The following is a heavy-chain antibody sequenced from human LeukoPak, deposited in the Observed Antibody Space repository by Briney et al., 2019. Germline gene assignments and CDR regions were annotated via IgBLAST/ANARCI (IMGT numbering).Heavy chain of an antibody. Sequence: ASVKVSCEASGYTFTSYDINWVRQATGQGLEWMGWMNPNSGNTGYAQKFQGRVTMTRNTSISTAYMELSSLRSEDTAVYYCARHYYDSSGYYYVGAFDYWGQGTLVTVSS. D-gene: IGHD3-22*01. V-gene: IGHV1-8*01. J-gene: IGHJ4*02. CDR3: ARHYYDSSGYYYVGAFDY. CDR2: MNPNSGNT. CDR1: GYTFTSYD.